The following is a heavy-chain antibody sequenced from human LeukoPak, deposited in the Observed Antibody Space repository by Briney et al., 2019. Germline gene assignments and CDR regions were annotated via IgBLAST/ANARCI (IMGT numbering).Heavy chain of an antibody. CDR2: IYTSGST. CDR3: ARVGKLRFLEWLIDY. V-gene: IGHV4-4*07. D-gene: IGHD3-3*01. Sequence: SETLSLTCTVSGGSISSYYWSWIRQPAGKGLEWIGRIYTSGSTNYNPSLKSRVTMSVDTSKNQFSLKLSSVTAADTAVYYCARVGKLRFLEWLIDYWGQGTLVTVSS. CDR1: GGSISSYY. J-gene: IGHJ4*02.